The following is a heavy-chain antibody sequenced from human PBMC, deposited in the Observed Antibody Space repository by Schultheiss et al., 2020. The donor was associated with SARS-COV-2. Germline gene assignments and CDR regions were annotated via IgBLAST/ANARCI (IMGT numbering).Heavy chain of an antibody. J-gene: IGHJ4*02. D-gene: IGHD2-15*01. CDR1: GGSISSGSYY. CDR2: INHSGST. Sequence: SETLSLTCTVSGGSISSGSYYWSWIRQPAGKGLEWIGEINHSGSTNYNPSLKSRVTISVDTSKNQFSLKLSSVTAADTAVYYCATGYCSGGSCYPLDYWGQGTLVTVSS. CDR3: ATGYCSGGSCYPLDY. V-gene: IGHV4-61*10.